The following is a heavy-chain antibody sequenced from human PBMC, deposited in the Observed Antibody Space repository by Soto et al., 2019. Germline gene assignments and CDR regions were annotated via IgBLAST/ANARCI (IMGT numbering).Heavy chain of an antibody. CDR1: GYTFTSYG. CDR2: ISAYNGNT. D-gene: IGHD3-16*01. Sequence: ASVKVSCKASGYTFTSYGISWVRQAPGQGLEWMGWISAYNGNTNYAQKLQGRVTMTTDTSTSTAYMELRSLRSDDTAEYYCAGLIYFFGGVPFYYFDCGAGEPW. CDR3: AGLIYFFGGVPFYYFD. V-gene: IGHV1-18*01. J-gene: IGHJ4*02.